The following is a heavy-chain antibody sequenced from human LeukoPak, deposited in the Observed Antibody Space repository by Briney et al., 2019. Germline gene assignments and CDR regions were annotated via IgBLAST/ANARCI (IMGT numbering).Heavy chain of an antibody. V-gene: IGHV3-7*01. CDR2: IKQDGSEK. CDR1: GFTFSSYW. CDR3: ARDRYCTNGVCFLYGMDV. D-gene: IGHD2-8*01. J-gene: IGHJ6*02. Sequence: PGGSLRLSCAASGFTFSSYWMSGVRQAPGKGLEWVANIKQDGSEKYYVDSVKGRFTISRDNAKNSLYLQMNSLRAEDTAVYYCARDRYCTNGVCFLYGMDVWGQGTTVTVFS.